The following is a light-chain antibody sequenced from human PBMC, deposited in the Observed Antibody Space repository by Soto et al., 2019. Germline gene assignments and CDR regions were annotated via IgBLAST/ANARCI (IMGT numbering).Light chain of an antibody. CDR1: QAIRRD. Sequence: AIQLTQSPSSLSASVGDRVTITCRASQAIRRDLAWYQHQPGKAPRLLIFDASTVGGGVPSRFSGSGSGTDFTLTISSLQPVDFATYYCQQFHAFPRTFGQGTKVEI. J-gene: IGKJ1*01. V-gene: IGKV1-13*02. CDR2: DAS. CDR3: QQFHAFPRT.